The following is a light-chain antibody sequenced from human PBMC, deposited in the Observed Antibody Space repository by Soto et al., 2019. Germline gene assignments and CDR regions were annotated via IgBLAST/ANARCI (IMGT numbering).Light chain of an antibody. Sequence: IQMTHAPSTLSAAVGDRVTLTCRTSKTISKWLAWYQQKPGQAPKLLIYDASTLESGVPSRFSGSGSGTDFSLTISSLQPVDFATYYCQQYTGYSQWTFGPGTKVDIK. CDR2: DAS. J-gene: IGKJ1*01. V-gene: IGKV1-5*01. CDR3: QQYTGYSQWT. CDR1: KTISKW.